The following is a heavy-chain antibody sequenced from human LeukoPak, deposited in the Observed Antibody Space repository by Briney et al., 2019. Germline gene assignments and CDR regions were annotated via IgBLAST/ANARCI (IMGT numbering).Heavy chain of an antibody. V-gene: IGHV4-39*01. CDR3: ARRGIAAAGTVRWFDP. CDR1: GGSISSYY. D-gene: IGHD6-13*01. Sequence: SETLSLTCTVSGGSISSYYWGWIRQPPGKGLEWIGSIYYSGSTYYNTSLKSRVTISVDMSKNQFSLKLSSVTAADTAVYYCARRGIAAAGTVRWFDPWGQGTLVTVSS. J-gene: IGHJ5*02. CDR2: IYYSGST.